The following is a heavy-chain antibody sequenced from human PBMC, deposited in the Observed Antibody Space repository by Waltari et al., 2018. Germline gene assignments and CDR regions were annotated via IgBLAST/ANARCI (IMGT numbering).Heavy chain of an antibody. Sequence: QVKLQESGPGLVKPSETLSLSCSVSGGSISSDYWSWFRQAPGKGREWLACMFYSRITIYTPSLRNRGTIWGDSSQNLLSLKVTSVSAADTAVYFCARGKYDFWSGYFPDSWGQGTLVTVSS. V-gene: IGHV4-59*01. D-gene: IGHD3-3*01. CDR2: MFYSRIT. CDR3: ARGKYDFWSGYFPDS. J-gene: IGHJ4*02. CDR1: GGSISSDY.